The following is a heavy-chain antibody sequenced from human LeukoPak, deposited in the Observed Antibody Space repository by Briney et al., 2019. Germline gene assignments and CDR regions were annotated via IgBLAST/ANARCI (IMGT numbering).Heavy chain of an antibody. V-gene: IGHV3-48*04. D-gene: IGHD3-10*02. CDR2: ISSSGSTI. CDR3: AELGIAMIGGV. Sequence: GGSLRLSCAASGFTFSSYSMNWVRQAPGKGLEWVSYISSSGSTIYYADSVKGRFTISRDNAKNSLYLQMNSLRAEDTAVYYCAELGIAMIGGVWGKGTTVTISS. CDR1: GFTFSSYS. J-gene: IGHJ6*04.